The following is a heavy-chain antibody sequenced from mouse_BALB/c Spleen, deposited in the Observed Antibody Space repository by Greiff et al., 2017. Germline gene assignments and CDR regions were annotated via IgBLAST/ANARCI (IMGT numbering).Heavy chain of an antibody. J-gene: IGHJ4*01. CDR1: GFSLTSYG. CDR2: IWAGGST. V-gene: IGHV2-9*02. D-gene: IGHD1-1*01. CDR3: ASYGSRGNYAMDY. Sequence: VQLQESGPGLVAPSQSLSITCTVSGFSLTSYGVHWVRQPPGKGLEWLGVIWAGGSTNYNSALMSRLSISKDNSKSQVFLKMNSLQTDDTAMYYCASYGSRGNYAMDYWGQGTSVTVSS.